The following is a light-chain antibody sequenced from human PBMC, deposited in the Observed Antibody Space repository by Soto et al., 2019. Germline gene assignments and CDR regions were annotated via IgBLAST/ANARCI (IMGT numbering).Light chain of an antibody. CDR3: KKYNSF. Sequence: DMQMTQSPSTLSASVGDRVTITCRASQNINRWLAWYQQRPGKAPKLLMYDASTLESGVPSRFSGSGSGTEFPFTTSPLHPNVSATYSGKKYNSFFGKGTK. V-gene: IGKV1-5*01. CDR1: QNINRW. CDR2: DAS. J-gene: IGKJ2*01.